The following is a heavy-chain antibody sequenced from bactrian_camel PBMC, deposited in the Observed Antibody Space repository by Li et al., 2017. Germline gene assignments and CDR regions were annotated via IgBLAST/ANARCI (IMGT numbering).Heavy chain of an antibody. D-gene: IGHD5*01. V-gene: IGHV3S53*01. CDR1: DNVSKYY. CDR3: ARSRFVFRGCDLSTSGYYY. J-gene: IGHJ4*01. Sequence: HVQLVESGGGSVQAGGSLRLACEISDNVSKYYLAWFRQAPGKEREGVATILREIDTRYADSVKGRSAISKDNAKNTLYLQMDSLKPEDSAMYYCARSRFVFRGCDLSTSGYYYGGQGTQVTVS. CDR2: ILREIDT.